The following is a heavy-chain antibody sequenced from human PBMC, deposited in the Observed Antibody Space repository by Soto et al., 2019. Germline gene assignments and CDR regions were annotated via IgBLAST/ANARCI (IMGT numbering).Heavy chain of an antibody. V-gene: IGHV4-39*01. J-gene: IGHJ4*02. CDR3: ARHLSVDYFDY. D-gene: IGHD3-16*01. Sequence: PSETLSLTCTVSGDSITSNSYFWAWIRQPPGKGLEWIGSIYYSGTTYYNPSLKSRVTISVDRSKNQFSLKLSSVTAAHTAVYYCARHLSVDYFDYWGQGALVTVSS. CDR1: GDSITSNSYF. CDR2: IYYSGTT.